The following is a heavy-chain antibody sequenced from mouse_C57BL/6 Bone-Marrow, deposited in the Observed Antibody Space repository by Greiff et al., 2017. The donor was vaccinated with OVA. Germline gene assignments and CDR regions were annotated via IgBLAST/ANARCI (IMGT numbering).Heavy chain of an antibody. J-gene: IGHJ2*01. Sequence: EVQLQQSGPELVKPGASVKMSCKASGYTFTDYNMHWVKQSHGKSLEWIGYINPNNGGTSYNQKFKGKATLTVNKSSSTAYMELRSPTSEDSAVYYCARGGRLLYFDYWGQGTTLTVSS. D-gene: IGHD1-1*02. CDR1: GYTFTDYN. CDR3: ARGGRLLYFDY. CDR2: INPNNGGT. V-gene: IGHV1-22*01.